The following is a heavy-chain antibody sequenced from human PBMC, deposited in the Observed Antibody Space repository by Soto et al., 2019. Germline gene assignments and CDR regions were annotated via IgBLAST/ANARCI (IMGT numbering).Heavy chain of an antibody. D-gene: IGHD1-26*01. CDR1: GGSISSAY. CDR3: ARVLSGSSLFDY. CDR2: IPYSGNT. V-gene: IGHV4-59*01. Sequence: SETLSLTCTVSGGSISSAYWSWIRQPPGKGLEWIGYIPYSGNTNYNPSLKSLVTISVDTSKKQFSLKLRSVTAADTAVYYCARVLSGSSLFDYWGQGMLVTVSS. J-gene: IGHJ4*02.